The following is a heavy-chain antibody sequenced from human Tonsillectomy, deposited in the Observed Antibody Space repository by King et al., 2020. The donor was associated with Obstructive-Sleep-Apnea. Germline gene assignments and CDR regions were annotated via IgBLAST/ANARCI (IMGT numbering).Heavy chain of an antibody. CDR3: ARAGYYFDY. J-gene: IGHJ4*02. Sequence: QLQESGPGLVKPSETLSLTCTVSGGSISNSSYYWGGIRQPPGKGLVWIGSINYKSRVTISVDTSKNQFSLKLSSVTAADTAVYYCARAGYYFDYWGQGTLVTVSS. CDR1: GGSISNSSYY. CDR2: INY. V-gene: IGHV4-39*07.